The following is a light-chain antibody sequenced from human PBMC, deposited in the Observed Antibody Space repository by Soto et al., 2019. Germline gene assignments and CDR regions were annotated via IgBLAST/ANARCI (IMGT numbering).Light chain of an antibody. CDR1: SSDVGGYNY. Sequence: QSALTQPPSASGSPGQSVTISCTGTSSDVGGYNYVSWYQQHPGKAPKLMIYEVSKRPSGVPDRFSGSKSGNTASLTVSGLQAEDEADYYCCSYAGSYTFEVFGTGTKLTVL. J-gene: IGLJ1*01. CDR3: CSYAGSYTFEV. V-gene: IGLV2-8*01. CDR2: EVS.